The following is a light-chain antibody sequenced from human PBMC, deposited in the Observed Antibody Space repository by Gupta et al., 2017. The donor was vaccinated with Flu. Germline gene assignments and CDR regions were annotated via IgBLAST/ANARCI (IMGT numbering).Light chain of an antibody. CDR2: EDK. CDR3: CGAYTEGFV. J-gene: IGLJ1*01. CDR1: RDDIATYRL. V-gene: IGLV2-23*01. Sequence: SALPQPASVSGSPGQSITVSCSGARDDIATYRLVSWFPHHPGNVHKLLIFEDKKRTAEVSNRFSGSKSGNTAALTIAARQAEDEDEYFCCGAYTEGFVFGGGTKVFVL.